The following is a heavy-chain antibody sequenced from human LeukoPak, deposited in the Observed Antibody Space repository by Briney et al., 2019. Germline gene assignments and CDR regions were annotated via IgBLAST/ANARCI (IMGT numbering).Heavy chain of an antibody. J-gene: IGHJ4*02. CDR1: GYTFTSYD. Sequence: ASVKVSCKASGYTFTSYDMNWVRQATGQGLGWMGSMNPNSGNKGYAQKFQGRVTMTRNTSVSTAYMELSSLRSEDTAVYYCARPIQPYYFDYWGQGTLVTVSS. CDR2: MNPNSGNK. CDR3: ARPIQPYYFDY. D-gene: IGHD1-14*01. V-gene: IGHV1-8*01.